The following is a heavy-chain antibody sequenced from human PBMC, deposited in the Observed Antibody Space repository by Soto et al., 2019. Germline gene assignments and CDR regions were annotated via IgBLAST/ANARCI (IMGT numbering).Heavy chain of an antibody. CDR1: GFTFSSYA. J-gene: IGHJ5*02. D-gene: IGHD5-18*01. CDR2: ISGSGGST. Sequence: PGGSLRLSCAASGFTFSSYAMSWVRQAPGKGLEWVSAISGSGGSTYYADSVKGRFTISRDNSKNTLYLQMNSLRAEDTAVYYCAKDAYGYSYGYYGWFDPWGQGTLVTVSS. V-gene: IGHV3-23*01. CDR3: AKDAYGYSYGYYGWFDP.